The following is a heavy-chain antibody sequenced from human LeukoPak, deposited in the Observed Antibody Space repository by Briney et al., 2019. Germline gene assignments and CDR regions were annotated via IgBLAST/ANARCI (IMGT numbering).Heavy chain of an antibody. Sequence: SETLSLTCTVSGGSISSYYWSWIRQPAGKGLEWIGRIYTSGSTNHNPSLKSRVTMSVDTSKNQFSLKLSSVTAADTAVYYCARRVSGGYGSSFYFDYWGQGTLVTVSS. J-gene: IGHJ4*02. CDR2: IYTSGST. CDR1: GGSISSYY. CDR3: ARRVSGGYGSSFYFDY. V-gene: IGHV4-4*07. D-gene: IGHD5-12*01.